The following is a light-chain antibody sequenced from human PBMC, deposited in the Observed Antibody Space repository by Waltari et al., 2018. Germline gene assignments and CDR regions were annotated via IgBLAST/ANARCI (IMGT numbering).Light chain of an antibody. CDR1: QTLLYSSNNKNY. CDR2: WAS. CDR3: QQYYSTPPT. J-gene: IGKJ5*01. Sequence: DIVMTQSPDSLAVSLGERATINCKSSQTLLYSSNNKNYLAWYQQKPGPPPKLLIYWASARESGVPDRFSGSGSGTDFTLTISSLQAEDVAVYYCQQYYSTPPTFGQGTRLEIK. V-gene: IGKV4-1*01.